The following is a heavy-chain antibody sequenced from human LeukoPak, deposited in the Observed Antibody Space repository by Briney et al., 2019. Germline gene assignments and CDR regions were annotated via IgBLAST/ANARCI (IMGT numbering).Heavy chain of an antibody. CDR1: GFTFSSYW. D-gene: IGHD3-10*01. Sequence: GGSLRLSCAASGFTFSSYWMHWVRQAPGKGLVWVSRINSDGSSTSYADSVKGRFTISRDNAKNTLYLRMNSLRAEDTAVYYCARVAPDYYGSGSYYPRPRWDWYFDLWGRGTLVTVSS. V-gene: IGHV3-74*01. CDR2: INSDGSST. CDR3: ARVAPDYYGSGSYYPRPRWDWYFDL. J-gene: IGHJ2*01.